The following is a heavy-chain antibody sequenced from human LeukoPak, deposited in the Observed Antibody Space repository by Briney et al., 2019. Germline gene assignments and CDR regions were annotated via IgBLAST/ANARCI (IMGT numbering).Heavy chain of an antibody. CDR1: GGSISSYY. D-gene: IGHD3-22*01. CDR2: IYYSGST. Sequence: SETLSLTCTVSGGSISSYYWRWIRQPPGKGLEWIGYIYYSGSTNYNPSLKSRVTISVDTSKNQFSLKLSSVTAADTAVYYCARSSYYYDSSGYRSYYYGMDVWGQGTTVTVSS. V-gene: IGHV4-59*08. CDR3: ARSSYYYDSSGYRSYYYGMDV. J-gene: IGHJ6*02.